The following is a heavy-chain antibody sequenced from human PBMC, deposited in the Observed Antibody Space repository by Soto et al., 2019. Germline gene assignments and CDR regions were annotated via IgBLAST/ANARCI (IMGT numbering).Heavy chain of an antibody. CDR2: ISYDGSNK. Sequence: GGSLRLSCAASGFTFSSYAMHWVRQAPGKGLEWVAVISYDGSNKYYADSVKGRFTISRDNSKNTLYLQMNSLRAEDTAVYYCARDRGNGAGMDVWGQGTTVTVSS. CDR3: ARDRGNGAGMDV. J-gene: IGHJ6*02. CDR1: GFTFSSYA. D-gene: IGHD1-1*01. V-gene: IGHV3-30-3*01.